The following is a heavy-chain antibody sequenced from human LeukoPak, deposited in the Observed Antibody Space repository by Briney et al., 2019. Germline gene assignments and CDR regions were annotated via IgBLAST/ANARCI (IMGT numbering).Heavy chain of an antibody. D-gene: IGHD1-26*01. Sequence: GGSLRLSCAASGFTFSGYSMSWVRQAPGKGLEWISGISVSGHRTYHAASVKGRFTISRDNSKNTLYLQMNSLRAEDTAVYYCAKDKVGAPDYWGQGTLVTVSS. CDR3: AKDKVGAPDY. CDR1: GFTFSGYS. CDR2: ISVSGHRT. V-gene: IGHV3-23*01. J-gene: IGHJ4*02.